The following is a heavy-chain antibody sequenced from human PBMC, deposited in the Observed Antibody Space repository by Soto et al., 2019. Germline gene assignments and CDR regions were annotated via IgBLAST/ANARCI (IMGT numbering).Heavy chain of an antibody. CDR1: GGTLSSYA. CDR3: ARGTMVRGVPSPYNWFDP. Sequence: PVKVSRKASGGTLSSYAISWGRHAPGQGPEWMGGIIPIFGTANYAQKFQGRVTITADESTSTAYMELSSLRSEDTAVYYCARGTMVRGVPSPYNWFDPWGQGTLVTVSS. V-gene: IGHV1-69*13. CDR2: IIPIFGTA. J-gene: IGHJ5*02. D-gene: IGHD3-10*01.